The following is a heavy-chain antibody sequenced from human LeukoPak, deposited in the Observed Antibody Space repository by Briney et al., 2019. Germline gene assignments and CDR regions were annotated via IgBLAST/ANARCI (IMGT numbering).Heavy chain of an antibody. D-gene: IGHD3-3*01. Sequence: ASVKVSCKASGYPFSNHGITWVRQAPGQGLEWMGWISCYNGDTHYAQKFQGRVTMTTDTSTSTAYMELRSLRSDDTAVYYCAREKMTILGYYYYGMDVWGQGTTVTVSS. CDR2: ISCYNGDT. CDR1: GYPFSNHG. CDR3: AREKMTILGYYYYGMDV. J-gene: IGHJ6*02. V-gene: IGHV1-18*01.